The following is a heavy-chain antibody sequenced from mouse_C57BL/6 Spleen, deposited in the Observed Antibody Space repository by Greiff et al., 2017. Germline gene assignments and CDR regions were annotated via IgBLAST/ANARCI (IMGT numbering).Heavy chain of an antibody. V-gene: IGHV1-80*01. CDR3: ATGTGFDY. CDR2: IYPGDGDT. J-gene: IGHJ2*01. CDR1: GYAFSGYW. Sequence: VQLQQSGAELVKPGASVKISCKASGYAFSGYWMNWVKQRPGKGLEWIGQIYPGDGDTNYNGKFKGKATLTADKSSSTAYMQLSSLTSEDSAVYFCATGTGFDYWGQGTTLTVSS. D-gene: IGHD4-1*01.